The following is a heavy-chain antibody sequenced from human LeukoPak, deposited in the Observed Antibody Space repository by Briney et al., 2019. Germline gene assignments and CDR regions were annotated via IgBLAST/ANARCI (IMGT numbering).Heavy chain of an antibody. CDR3: ARDPTRGGYSGYVGYYFDY. Sequence: PGRSLRLSCAASGFTFSSHAMHWVRQAPGKGLEWVAVISYDGSNKYYADSVKGRFTISRDNSKNTLYLQMNSLRAEDTAVYYCARDPTRGGYSGYVGYYFDYWGQGTLVTVSS. D-gene: IGHD5-12*01. J-gene: IGHJ4*02. CDR1: GFTFSSHA. CDR2: ISYDGSNK. V-gene: IGHV3-30-3*01.